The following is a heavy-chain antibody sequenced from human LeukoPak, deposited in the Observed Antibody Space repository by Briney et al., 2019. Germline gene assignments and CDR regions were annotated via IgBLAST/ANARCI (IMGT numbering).Heavy chain of an antibody. V-gene: IGHV3-20*04. CDR2: INWNGGSI. Sequence: GGSLRLSCAASGFTFSNFWMNWVRQAPGKGLEWVSGINWNGGSIGYADSVKGRFTISRDNVKNSLFLQMHSLRAEDTALYYCARNRGIPLIRGLISFYYHAMDVWGQGTTVTVSS. CDR3: ARNRGIPLIRGLISFYYHAMDV. CDR1: GFTFSNFW. D-gene: IGHD3-10*01. J-gene: IGHJ6*02.